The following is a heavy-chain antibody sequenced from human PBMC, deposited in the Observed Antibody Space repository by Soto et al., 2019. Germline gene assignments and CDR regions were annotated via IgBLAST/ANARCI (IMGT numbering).Heavy chain of an antibody. CDR1: GLTFSDYY. D-gene: IGHD3-3*01. V-gene: IGHV3-11*01. CDR3: ARALTIFGVAPTYGLDV. J-gene: IGHJ6*02. Sequence: PGGWLRLSCASSGLTFSDYYMSWILQAPGKGLEWVSYISSSGSTIYYADSVKGRFTISRDNAKNSLYLQMNSLRAEDTAVYYCARALTIFGVAPTYGLDVWGQGTTVTVSS. CDR2: ISSSGSTI.